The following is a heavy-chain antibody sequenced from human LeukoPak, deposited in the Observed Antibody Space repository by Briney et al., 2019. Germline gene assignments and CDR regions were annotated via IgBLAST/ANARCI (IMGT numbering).Heavy chain of an antibody. D-gene: IGHD3-22*01. CDR3: ARDRYYYDSSGYYDLSSPYYYVDV. V-gene: IGHV3-48*04. CDR1: GFTFSSYS. Sequence: GGSLRLSCAASGFTFSSYSMNWVRQAPGKGLEWVSYISSSSSTIYYADSVKGRFTISRDNAKNSLYLQMNSLRAEDTAVYYCARDRYYYDSSGYYDLSSPYYYVDVWGKGTTVTVSS. J-gene: IGHJ6*03. CDR2: ISSSSSTI.